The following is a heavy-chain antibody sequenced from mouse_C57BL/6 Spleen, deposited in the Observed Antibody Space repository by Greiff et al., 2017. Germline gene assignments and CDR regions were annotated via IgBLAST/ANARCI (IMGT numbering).Heavy chain of an antibody. CDR3: ARITTVVHWYFDV. Sequence: EVQLVESGPVLVKPGASVKMSCKASGYTFTDYYMNWVKQSHGKSLEWIGVINPYNGGTSYNQKFKGKVTLTVDKSSSTAYMELNSLTSEDSAVYYCARITTVVHWYFDVWGTGTTVTVSS. J-gene: IGHJ1*03. CDR2: INPYNGGT. V-gene: IGHV1-19*01. CDR1: GYTFTDYY. D-gene: IGHD1-1*01.